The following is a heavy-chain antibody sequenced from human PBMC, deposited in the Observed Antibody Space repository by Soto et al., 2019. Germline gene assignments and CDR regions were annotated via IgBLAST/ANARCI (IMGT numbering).Heavy chain of an antibody. CDR1: GFPFSIYA. V-gene: IGHV3-23*01. D-gene: IGHD3-16*01. CDR3: ANDYPRLGGPSERWGNSTFDY. Sequence: GGSLRLSCAASGFPFSIYAMTWVRQSPGKGLEWVSAISVSGGSTYYADSVKGRFTISRDNSKNTLYLQMNSLRAEDTAVYYCANDYPRLGGPSERWGNSTFDYWGQGNWVTVSS. CDR2: ISVSGGST. J-gene: IGHJ4*02.